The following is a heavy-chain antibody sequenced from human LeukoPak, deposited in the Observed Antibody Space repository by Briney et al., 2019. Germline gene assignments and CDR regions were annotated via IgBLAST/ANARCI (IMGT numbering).Heavy chain of an antibody. D-gene: IGHD3-10*01. CDR1: GFTFSSYE. CDR2: ISSSGSTI. CDR3: AKDHALLWFGESNAGAFDY. V-gene: IGHV3-48*03. J-gene: IGHJ4*02. Sequence: GGSLRLSCAASGFTFSSYEMNWVRQAPGKGLEWVSYISSSGSTIYYADSVKGRFTISRDNSKNTLYLQMNSLRAEDTAVYYCAKDHALLWFGESNAGAFDYWGQGTLVTVSS.